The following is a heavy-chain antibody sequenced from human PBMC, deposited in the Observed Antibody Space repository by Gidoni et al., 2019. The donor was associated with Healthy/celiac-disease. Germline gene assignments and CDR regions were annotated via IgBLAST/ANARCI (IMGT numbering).Heavy chain of an antibody. V-gene: IGHV3-74*01. CDR3: ATAGLYYGSDGDAFDI. CDR2: INSDGSSR. J-gene: IGHJ3*02. Sequence: EVQLVESGGGLVQPGGSLRLSCAASGFTFSSYWMHWVRQAPGKGLLWVSRINSDGSSRSYADSVKGRFTISRDNAKNTLYLQMNSLRAEDTAVYYCATAGLYYGSDGDAFDIWGQGTMVTVSS. D-gene: IGHD3-10*01. CDR1: GFTFSSYW.